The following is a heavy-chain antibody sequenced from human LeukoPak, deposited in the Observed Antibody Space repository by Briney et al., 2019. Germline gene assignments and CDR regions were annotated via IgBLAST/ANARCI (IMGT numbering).Heavy chain of an antibody. D-gene: IGHD2-2*01. CDR1: GFTFSSYS. Sequence: GGSLRLSCAASGFTFSSYSMNWVRQAPGKGLEWVSSISSSSSYIYYADSVKGRFTISRDNAKNSLYLQMNSLRAEDTAVYYCGRGYCSSTSCYDFDYWGQGTLVTVSS. J-gene: IGHJ4*02. CDR2: ISSSSSYI. CDR3: GRGYCSSTSCYDFDY. V-gene: IGHV3-21*01.